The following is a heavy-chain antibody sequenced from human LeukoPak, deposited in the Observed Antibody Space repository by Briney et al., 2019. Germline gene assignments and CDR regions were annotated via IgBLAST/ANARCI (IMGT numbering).Heavy chain of an antibody. V-gene: IGHV3-23*01. Sequence: HPGGSLRLSCVGSGFTFRSHAMSWVRQAPEKGLEFVSGIYENGGTTYYADSVKGRFSISRDNSKNTLYLQMDSLRGEDTAVYYCAKDFRIGCSAHFDYWGQGALVTVSS. CDR3: AKDFRIGCSAHFDY. CDR1: GFTFRSHA. CDR2: IYENGGTT. J-gene: IGHJ4*02. D-gene: IGHD6-19*01.